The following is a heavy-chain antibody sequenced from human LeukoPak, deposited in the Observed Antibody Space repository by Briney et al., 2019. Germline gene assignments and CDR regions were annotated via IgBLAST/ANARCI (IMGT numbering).Heavy chain of an antibody. CDR1: GYTFTSYA. V-gene: IGHV1-3*01. D-gene: IGHD3-9*01. CDR2: INAGNGNT. Sequence: SVKVSCKASGYTFTSYAIHWVRQAPGQRLEWMGWINAGNGNTKYSQKFQGRVTITRDTSASTAYMELSSLRSEDTAVYYCAREGYDILTGYRLFDYWGQGTLVTVSS. CDR3: AREGYDILTGYRLFDY. J-gene: IGHJ4*02.